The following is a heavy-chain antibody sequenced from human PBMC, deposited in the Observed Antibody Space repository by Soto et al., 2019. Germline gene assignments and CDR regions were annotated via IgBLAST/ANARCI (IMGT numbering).Heavy chain of an antibody. CDR3: AKGCGGDCYSGVQY. Sequence: GGSLRLSCAASGFTFSSYAMSWVRQAPGKGLEWVSSISNSGGSTYYADSVKGRFTISRDNSKNTLYLQMNSLQAEDTAVYYCAKGCGGDCYSGVQYWGQGTLVPVSS. V-gene: IGHV3-23*01. CDR1: GFTFSSYA. D-gene: IGHD2-21*02. J-gene: IGHJ4*02. CDR2: ISNSGGST.